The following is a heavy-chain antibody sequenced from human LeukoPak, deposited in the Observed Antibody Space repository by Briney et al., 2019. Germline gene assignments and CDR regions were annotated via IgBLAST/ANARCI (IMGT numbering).Heavy chain of an antibody. CDR3: ATDSITQDGYNSFDY. J-gene: IGHJ4*02. Sequence: ASVKVSCKVSGYTLTELSMHWVRQAPGKGLEWMGGFDPEDGETIYAQKFQGRVTMTEDTSTDTAYMELSSLRSEDTAVYYCATDSITQDGYNSFDYWGQGILVTVSS. D-gene: IGHD5-24*01. V-gene: IGHV1-24*01. CDR2: FDPEDGET. CDR1: GYTLTELS.